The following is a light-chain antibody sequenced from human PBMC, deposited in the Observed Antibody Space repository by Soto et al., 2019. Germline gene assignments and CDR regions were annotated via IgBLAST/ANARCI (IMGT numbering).Light chain of an antibody. V-gene: IGLV1-47*01. CDR1: SSNIGDNY. Sequence: QAVVTQPPSASGTPGQKVTISCSGSSSNIGDNYVYWHQQLPGTAPKLLIYRNNHRPSGVPDRFSGSKSGTSASLAISGLRYEDEADYYCAAWDDSLSGYVFGPGTKVTVL. CDR2: RNN. J-gene: IGLJ1*01. CDR3: AAWDDSLSGYV.